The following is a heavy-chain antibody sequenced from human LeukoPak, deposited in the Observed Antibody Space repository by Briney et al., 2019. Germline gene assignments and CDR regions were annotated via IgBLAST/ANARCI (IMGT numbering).Heavy chain of an antibody. CDR2: ISSSGSTI. Sequence: GGSLRLSCAASGFTFSSYSMNWVRQAAGKGLEWVSYISSSGSTIYYADSVKGRFTISRDNAKNSLYLQMNSLRAEDTAVYYCARDTVEDGSSYSYYYYGMDVWGQGTTVTVSS. D-gene: IGHD6-13*01. V-gene: IGHV3-48*04. CDR1: GFTFSSYS. J-gene: IGHJ6*02. CDR3: ARDTVEDGSSYSYYYYGMDV.